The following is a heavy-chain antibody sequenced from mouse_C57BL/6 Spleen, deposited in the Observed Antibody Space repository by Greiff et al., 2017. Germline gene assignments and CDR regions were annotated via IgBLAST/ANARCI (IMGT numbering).Heavy chain of an antibody. D-gene: IGHD1-1*01. J-gene: IGHJ1*03. V-gene: IGHV14-2*01. CDR1: GFTINGSY. CDR2: IDPEDGDT. Sequence: EVQLQQSGAELVKPGASVKLSCTASGFTINGSYMHWVKQRPEQGLEWIGRIDPEDGDTKYAPKFQGKATITADTSSNTAYLQLSSLTSEDTAVDYCGSYGSSYVGYMDVWGTGTSATVSS. CDR3: GSYGSSYVGYMDV.